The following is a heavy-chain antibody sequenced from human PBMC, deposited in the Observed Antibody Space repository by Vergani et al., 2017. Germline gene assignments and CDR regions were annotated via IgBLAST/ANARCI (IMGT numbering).Heavy chain of an antibody. D-gene: IGHD1-20*01. CDR3: ARDPEGITGTTL. CDR2: ISWNSGSI. J-gene: IGHJ4*02. V-gene: IGHV3-9*01. CDR1: GFTFDDYA. Sequence: EVQLVESGGGLVQPGRSLRLSCAASGFTFDDYAMHWVRQAPGKGLEWVSGISWNSGSIGYADSVKGRFTISRDNAKNSLYLQMNSLRAEDTAVYYCARDPEGITGTTLGGQGTLVTVSS.